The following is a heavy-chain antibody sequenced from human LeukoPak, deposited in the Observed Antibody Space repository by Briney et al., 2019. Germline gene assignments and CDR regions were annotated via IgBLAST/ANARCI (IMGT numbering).Heavy chain of an antibody. J-gene: IGHJ4*02. Sequence: PGGSLRLPCAASGFTFSSYGMHWVRQAPGKGLEWVAVISYDGSNKYYADSVKGRFTISRDNSKNTLYLQMNSLRAEDTAVYYCAKDEVEVGAPEDWGQGTLVTVSS. V-gene: IGHV3-30*18. CDR1: GFTFSSYG. CDR3: AKDEVEVGAPED. CDR2: ISYDGSNK. D-gene: IGHD1-26*01.